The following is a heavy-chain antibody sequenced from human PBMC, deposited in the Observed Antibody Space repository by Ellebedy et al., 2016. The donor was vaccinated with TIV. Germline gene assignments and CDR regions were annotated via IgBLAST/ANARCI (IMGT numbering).Heavy chain of an antibody. J-gene: IGHJ4*01. Sequence: SETLSLTCSVSGGSISSSSYYWAWIRQPPGKGLEWIGSVYYSGLTYYNPSLEGRVTTSIDTSQNHFSLKLNSVTAADTAVYYCARQGDFYASGNFPYFDSWGHGTVVTVS. CDR1: GGSISSSSYY. V-gene: IGHV4-39*01. CDR3: ARQGDFYASGNFPYFDS. D-gene: IGHD2/OR15-2a*01. CDR2: VYYSGLT.